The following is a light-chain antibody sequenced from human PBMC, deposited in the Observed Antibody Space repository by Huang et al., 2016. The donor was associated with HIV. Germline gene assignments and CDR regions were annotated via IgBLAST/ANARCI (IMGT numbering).Light chain of an antibody. CDR3: QQYGSTPPT. CDR1: HSVRRSS. Sequence: EIVLTQSPGILSLSPGDRATLSCRASHSVRRSSLAWYQQKPGQAPRLLIYDAASRAIGIPGRFSGSGSGTDGILSISRLEPEEVAVYHCQQYGSTPPTFGGGTKVEIK. CDR2: DAA. V-gene: IGKV3-20*01. J-gene: IGKJ4*01.